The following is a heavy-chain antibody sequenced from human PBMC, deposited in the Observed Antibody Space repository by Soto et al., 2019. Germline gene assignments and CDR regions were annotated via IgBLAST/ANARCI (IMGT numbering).Heavy chain of an antibody. V-gene: IGHV3-21*01. CDR2: ITISSSYI. CDR3: ARDGAGSGWFDP. Sequence: EVQLVESGGGLVKPGGSLRLSCAASGFTFRSYAMNWVRQAPGKGLEWVSSITISSSYIHYADSVKGRFTSSRDNAKNSLYLQMNSLRVEDTAVYYCARDGAGSGWFDPWGQGTLVTVSS. D-gene: IGHD6-19*01. CDR1: GFTFRSYA. J-gene: IGHJ5*02.